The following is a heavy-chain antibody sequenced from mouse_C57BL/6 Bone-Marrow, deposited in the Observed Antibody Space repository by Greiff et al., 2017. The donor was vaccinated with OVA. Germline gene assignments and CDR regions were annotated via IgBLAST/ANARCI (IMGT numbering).Heavy chain of an antibody. Sequence: EVQGVESGGGLVQPKGSLKLSCAASGFSFNTYAMNWVRQAPGKGLEWVARIRSKSNNYATYYADSVKDRFTISRDDSESMLYLQMNNLKTEDTAMYYCVRHSYYYGSSPYWYFDVWGTGTTVTVSS. CDR3: VRHSYYYGSSPYWYFDV. CDR2: IRSKSNNYAT. J-gene: IGHJ1*03. CDR1: GFSFNTYA. D-gene: IGHD1-1*01. V-gene: IGHV10-1*01.